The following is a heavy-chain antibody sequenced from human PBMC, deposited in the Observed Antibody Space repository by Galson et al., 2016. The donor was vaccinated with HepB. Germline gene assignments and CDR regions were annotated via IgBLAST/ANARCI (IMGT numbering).Heavy chain of an antibody. CDR1: GYNFSNQW. Sequence: QSGAEVKKPGESLKISCKGSGYNFSNQWIAWVRQMPGKGLEWMGIIYPGDSDSDIRYSPSFQGQVTISADKSISTAYLQWRSLKASDTAMYYCARRGILRGGGPLDYWGQGTLVIVSS. V-gene: IGHV5-51*01. D-gene: IGHD3-10*01. CDR2: IYPGDSDSDI. CDR3: ARRGILRGGGPLDY. J-gene: IGHJ4*02.